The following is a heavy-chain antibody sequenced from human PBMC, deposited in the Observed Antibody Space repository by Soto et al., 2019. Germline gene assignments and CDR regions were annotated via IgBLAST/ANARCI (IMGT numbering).Heavy chain of an antibody. D-gene: IGHD3-10*01. V-gene: IGHV1-69*02. CDR1: GDTFSIYT. J-gene: IGHJ4*02. CDR3: ATSYGSGYRAFDY. CDR2: VNPILSMS. Sequence: GAPVKVSCKASGDTFSIYTINWVRQAPGLGLEWMGRVNPILSMSNYAQKFQGRVTMTADKSTSTAYMELRSLRSEDTAFYYCATSYGSGYRAFDYWGQGALVTXS.